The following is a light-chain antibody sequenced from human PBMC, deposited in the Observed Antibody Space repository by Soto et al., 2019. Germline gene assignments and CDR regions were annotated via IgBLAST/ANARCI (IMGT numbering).Light chain of an antibody. J-gene: IGKJ4*01. Sequence: EIVMTQSPATLSLSPGERATLSCRASQSLTSSYLAWYQQKPGQAPRFLIYGASTRATGIPARFRGSGSGTEFTLTIDSLQSEDFAVYYCQQYNDWPPTFGGGTKVDIK. CDR3: QQYNDWPPT. CDR2: GAS. V-gene: IGKV3-15*01. CDR1: QSLTSSY.